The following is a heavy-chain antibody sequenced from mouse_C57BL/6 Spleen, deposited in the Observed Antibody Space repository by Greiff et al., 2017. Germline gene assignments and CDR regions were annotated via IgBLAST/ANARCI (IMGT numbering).Heavy chain of an antibody. V-gene: IGHV1-80*01. CDR1: GYAFSSYW. CDR3: ASTVPLEGYFDY. Sequence: QVQLQQSGAELVKPGASVKISCKASGYAFSSYWMNWVKQRPGKGLEWIGQIYPGDGDTNYNGKFKGKATLTADKSSSTAYMQLSSLTSEDSAVYFCASTVPLEGYFDYWGQGTTLTVSS. D-gene: IGHD1-1*01. CDR2: IYPGDGDT. J-gene: IGHJ2*01.